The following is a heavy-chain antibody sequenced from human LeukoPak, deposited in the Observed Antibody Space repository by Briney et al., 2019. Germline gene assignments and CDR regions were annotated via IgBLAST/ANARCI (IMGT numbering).Heavy chain of an antibody. Sequence: PSETLSLTCTVSGGSISSYYWSWIRQPPGKGLEWIGYIYYSGSTNYNPSLKSRVTISVDTSKNQFSLKLSSVTAADTAVYYCARMQLRSYYYGMDVWGQGTTVTVSS. V-gene: IGHV4-59*01. CDR2: IYYSGST. CDR3: ARMQLRSYYYGMDV. D-gene: IGHD1-1*01. J-gene: IGHJ6*02. CDR1: GGSISSYY.